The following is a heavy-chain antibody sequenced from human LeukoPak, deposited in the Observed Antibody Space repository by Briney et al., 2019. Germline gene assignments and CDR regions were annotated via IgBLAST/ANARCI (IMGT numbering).Heavy chain of an antibody. CDR1: GFTFSSYG. J-gene: IGHJ4*02. CDR2: IRYDGSNK. Sequence: GGSLRLSCAASGFTFSSYGMHWVRQAPGKGLEWVAFIRYDGSNKYYADSVKGRFTISRDNSKNTLYLQMNSLRAEDTAVYHCAKETYFDWLMVYWGQGTLVTVSS. CDR3: AKETYFDWLMVY. V-gene: IGHV3-30*02. D-gene: IGHD3-9*01.